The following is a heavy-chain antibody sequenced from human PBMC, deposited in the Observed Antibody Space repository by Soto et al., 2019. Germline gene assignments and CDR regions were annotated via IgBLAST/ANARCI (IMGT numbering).Heavy chain of an antibody. D-gene: IGHD2-2*01. J-gene: IGHJ5*02. CDR2: MNPNSGNT. CDR1: GYTFTSYD. Sequence: ASVKVSCKASGYTFTSYDINWVRQATGQGLEWMGWMNPNSGNTGYAQKFQDRVTMTRNTSISTAYMELSSLRSEDTAVYYCARVGCSSTSCYDGNNWFDPWGQGTLVTVSS. CDR3: ARVGCSSTSCYDGNNWFDP. V-gene: IGHV1-8*01.